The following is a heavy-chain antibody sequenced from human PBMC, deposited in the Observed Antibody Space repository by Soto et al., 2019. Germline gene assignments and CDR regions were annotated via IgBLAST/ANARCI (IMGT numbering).Heavy chain of an antibody. V-gene: IGHV4-39*01. CDR2: IYYSGST. CDR1: GGSISSSSYY. D-gene: IGHD3-10*01. CDR3: ASVRITMVRGVSYYYGMDV. Sequence: SETLSLTCSVSGGSISSSSYYWGWLRQPPGKGLEWIGSIYYSGSTYYNPSLKSRVTISVDTSKNQFSLELSSLTAADTAVYYCASVRITMVRGVSYYYGMDVWGQGTTVTVSS. J-gene: IGHJ6*02.